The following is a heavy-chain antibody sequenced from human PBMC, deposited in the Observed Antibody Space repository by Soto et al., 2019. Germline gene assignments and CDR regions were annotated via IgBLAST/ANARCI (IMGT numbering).Heavy chain of an antibody. CDR3: ARDLGYGGNSVYQFDP. CDR2: IWYDGSNK. Sequence: QVQLVESGGGVVQPGRSLRLSCAASGFTFSSYGMHWVRQAPGKGLEWVAVIWYDGSNKYYADSVKGRFTISRDNSKNTVYLQMNSLRAEDTAVYYCARDLGYGGNSVYQFDPWGQGTLVTVSS. D-gene: IGHD2-21*02. CDR1: GFTFSSYG. J-gene: IGHJ5*02. V-gene: IGHV3-33*01.